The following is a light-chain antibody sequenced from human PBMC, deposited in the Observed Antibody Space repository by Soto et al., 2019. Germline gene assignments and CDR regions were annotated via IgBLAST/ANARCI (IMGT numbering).Light chain of an antibody. V-gene: IGKV1-16*01. CDR1: QVISKY. J-gene: IGKJ2*01. CDR2: ATS. Sequence: DIQMTQSPSSLSASVGDRVTITCRARQVISKYIGWFQQKPGKAPKSLIYATSRQQSGVPTRFSGSGSGTEFTLTISSLQPEDFATYYCQQYDSYPRTCGKGTKLE. CDR3: QQYDSYPRT.